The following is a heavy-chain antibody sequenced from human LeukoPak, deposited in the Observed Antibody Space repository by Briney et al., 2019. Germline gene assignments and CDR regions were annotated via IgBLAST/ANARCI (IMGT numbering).Heavy chain of an antibody. J-gene: IGHJ4*02. Sequence: PGGSLRLSCAAPGFTFISYSMNWVRQAPGKELEGVSYISSSSSTIYYADSVKGRFTISRDNAKNSLYLQMDSLRAEDTAVYYCATYGDYGGRIDYWGQGTLVTVSS. D-gene: IGHD4-17*01. V-gene: IGHV3-48*04. CDR3: ATYGDYGGRIDY. CDR2: ISSSSSTI. CDR1: GFTFISYS.